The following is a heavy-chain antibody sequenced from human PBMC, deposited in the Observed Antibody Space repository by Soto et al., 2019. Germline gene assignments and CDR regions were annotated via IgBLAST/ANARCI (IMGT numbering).Heavy chain of an antibody. D-gene: IGHD2-2*02. J-gene: IGHJ4*02. CDR3: ATGGYCTTTSCYNFFDY. V-gene: IGHV5-51*01. CDR1: GYSFATYW. CDR2: IYPGDSDT. Sequence: GESLKISCKGSGYSFATYWIGWVRQMPGKGLEWRGIIYPGDSDTRYSPSFQGQVTMSADKSINTAYLQWSSMKASDTAMYYCATGGYCTTTSCYNFFDYWGQGSLVTVSS.